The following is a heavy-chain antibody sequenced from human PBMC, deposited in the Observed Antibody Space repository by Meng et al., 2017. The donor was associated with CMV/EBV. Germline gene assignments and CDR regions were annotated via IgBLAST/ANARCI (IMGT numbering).Heavy chain of an antibody. CDR1: GFTFSSYW. J-gene: IGHJ5*02. V-gene: IGHV3-7*04. CDR3: AKDVVVPAALDP. CDR2: IKQDGSEK. D-gene: IGHD2-2*01. Sequence: GESLKISCAASGFTFSSYWMSWVRQAPGKGLEWVANIKQDGSEKYYVDSVKGRFTISRDNAKNSLYLQMNSLRAEDTAVYYCAKDVVVPAALDPWGQGTLVTVSS.